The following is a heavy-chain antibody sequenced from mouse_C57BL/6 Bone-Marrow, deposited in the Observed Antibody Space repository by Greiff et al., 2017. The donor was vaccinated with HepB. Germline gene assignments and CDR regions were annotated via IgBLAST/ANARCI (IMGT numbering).Heavy chain of an antibody. J-gene: IGHJ2*01. CDR1: GYAFSSSW. CDR2: IYPGDGDT. Sequence: VQLQQSGPELVKPGASVKISCKASGYAFSSSWMNWVKQRPGKGLEWIGRIYPGDGDTNYNGKFKGKATLTADKSSSTAYMQLSSLTSEDSAVYFCARRGYYGSSNYFDYWGQGTTLTVSS. CDR3: ARRGYYGSSNYFDY. V-gene: IGHV1-82*01. D-gene: IGHD1-1*01.